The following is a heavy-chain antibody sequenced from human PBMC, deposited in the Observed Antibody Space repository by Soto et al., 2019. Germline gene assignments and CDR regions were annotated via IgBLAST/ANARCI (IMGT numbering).Heavy chain of an antibody. CDR3: ARANYFDI. J-gene: IGHJ3*02. V-gene: IGHV4-59*01. CDR1: GGSISRYY. CDR2: IYYTGST. D-gene: IGHD2-8*01. Sequence: SETLSLTCTVSGGSISRYYWTWIRQSPGKGLEWIGNIYYTGSTNYSPSLKSRVTISLDTSRNRFSLNLRSVTAADTAVYYCARANYFDIWGQGTVVTVSS.